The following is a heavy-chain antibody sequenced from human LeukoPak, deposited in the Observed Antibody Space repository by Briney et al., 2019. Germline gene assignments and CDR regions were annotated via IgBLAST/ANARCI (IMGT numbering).Heavy chain of an antibody. J-gene: IGHJ4*02. CDR1: GGSISSYY. V-gene: IGHV4-4*07. CDR2: IYISGST. CDR3: ARGNYYASGVFDY. D-gene: IGHD3-10*01. Sequence: PSETLSLTCTVSGGSISSYYWNWIRQPAGKGLEWIGRIYISGSTNYNPSLKSRVTMSVDTSNNQFSLKLTSVTAADTAVYYCARGNYYASGVFDYWGQGTLLTVSS.